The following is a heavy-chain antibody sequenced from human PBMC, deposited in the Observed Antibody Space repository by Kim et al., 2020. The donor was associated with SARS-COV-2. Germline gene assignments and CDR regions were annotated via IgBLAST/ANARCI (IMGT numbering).Heavy chain of an antibody. CDR3: ARGYFVENWFDP. J-gene: IGHJ5*02. CDR2: IYYTGRT. CDR1: GGSISSGAYY. Sequence: SETLSLTCTVSGGSISSGAYYWSWIRQHPGKGLEWIGYIYYTGRTYCNPSLKSRVTISVDTSKNQFSLKLRSVTAADTAVYYCARGYFVENWFDPWGQGSLVTVS. V-gene: IGHV4-31*03. D-gene: IGHD3-9*01.